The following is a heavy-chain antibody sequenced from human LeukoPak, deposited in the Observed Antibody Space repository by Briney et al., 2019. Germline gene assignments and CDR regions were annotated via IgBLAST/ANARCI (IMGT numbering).Heavy chain of an antibody. CDR2: INPSGDST. CDR3: ASVLYCGADCYSGRYFFDY. D-gene: IGHD2-21*02. CDR1: GYTFTSYD. Sequence: ASVKVSCKASGYTFTSYDMHWVRQAPGQGLEWMGIINPSGDSTSYAQKFQGRVAMTRDTSTSTVYMELSSLRSEDTAVYYCASVLYCGADCYSGRYFFDYWGQGTLVTVSS. J-gene: IGHJ4*02. V-gene: IGHV1-46*01.